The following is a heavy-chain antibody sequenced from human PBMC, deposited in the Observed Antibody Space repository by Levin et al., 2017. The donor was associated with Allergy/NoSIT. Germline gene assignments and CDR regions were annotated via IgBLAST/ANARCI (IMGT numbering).Heavy chain of an antibody. D-gene: IGHD1/OR15-1a*01. V-gene: IGHV4-34*01. CDR2: INHSGFT. Sequence: SETLSLTCAVSGGSFSDYVWIWIRQSPGKGPEWIGQINHSGFTDYNPSLKSRITISLDTPKSQFSLRLRSVTAADAAKYYCARGRREAVWTKSILNYFYYGMDVWGQGTTVAVSS. CDR3: ARGRREAVWTKSILNYFYYGMDV. J-gene: IGHJ6*02. CDR1: GGSFSDYV.